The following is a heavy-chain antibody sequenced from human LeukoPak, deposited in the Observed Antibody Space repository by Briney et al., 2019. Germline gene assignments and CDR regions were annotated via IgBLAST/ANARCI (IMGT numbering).Heavy chain of an antibody. D-gene: IGHD3-16*01. J-gene: IGHJ4*02. V-gene: IGHV4-39*07. CDR1: GGSISSSSYY. CDR2: IYYSGST. Sequence: SETLSLTCTVSGGSISSSSYYWGWIRQPPGKGLEWIGSIYYSGSTNYNPSLKSRVTISVDTSKNQFSLKLSSVTAADTAMYYCARVQGKGVPGYWGQGTLVTVSS. CDR3: ARVQGKGVPGY.